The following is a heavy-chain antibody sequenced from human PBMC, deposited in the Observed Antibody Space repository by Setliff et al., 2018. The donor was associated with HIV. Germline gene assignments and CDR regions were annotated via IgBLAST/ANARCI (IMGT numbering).Heavy chain of an antibody. CDR2: INHSGST. CDR3: ARVQMAYAAFDV. CDR1: GGSTSNYY. Sequence: SLTCSVSGGSTSNYYWSWIRQPPGKGLEWIGEINHSGSTNYNHNPSLKSRVTISVDTSKNRFSLKLSSVTAADTAVYYCARVQMAYAAFDVWGQGTMVTVSS. D-gene: IGHD4-17*01. J-gene: IGHJ3*01. V-gene: IGHV4-59*01.